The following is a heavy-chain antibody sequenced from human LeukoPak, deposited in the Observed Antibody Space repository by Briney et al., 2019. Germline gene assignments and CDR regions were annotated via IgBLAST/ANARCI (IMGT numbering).Heavy chain of an antibody. CDR3: ARHSDIVVVPAAIKGRNYYYYGMDV. D-gene: IGHD2-2*02. Sequence: GESLKISCKGSGYSFTSYWIGWVRQMPGKGLEWMGIIYPGDSDTRYSPSFQGQVTISADKSISTAYLQWSSLKVSDTAMYYCARHSDIVVVPAAIKGRNYYYYGMDVWGQGTTVTVSS. CDR1: GYSFTSYW. J-gene: IGHJ6*02. CDR2: IYPGDSDT. V-gene: IGHV5-51*01.